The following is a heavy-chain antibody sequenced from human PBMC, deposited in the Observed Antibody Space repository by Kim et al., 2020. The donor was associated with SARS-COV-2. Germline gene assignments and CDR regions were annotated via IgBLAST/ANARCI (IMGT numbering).Heavy chain of an antibody. D-gene: IGHD3-9*01. Sequence: SETLSLTCAVYGGSFSGYYWSWIRQPPGKGLEWIGEINHSGSTNYNPSLKSRVTISVDTSKNQFSLKLSSVTAADTAVYYCARGQTRLLRYFVRFDPWGQGTLVTVSS. CDR3: ARGQTRLLRYFVRFDP. CDR2: INHSGST. V-gene: IGHV4-34*01. CDR1: GGSFSGYY. J-gene: IGHJ5*02.